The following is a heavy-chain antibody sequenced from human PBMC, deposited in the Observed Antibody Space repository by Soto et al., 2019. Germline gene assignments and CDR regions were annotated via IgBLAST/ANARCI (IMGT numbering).Heavy chain of an antibody. V-gene: IGHV3-64D*06. D-gene: IGHD3-10*01. CDR1: GFTFSSYA. J-gene: IGHJ6*02. CDR3: VKGGELLWFGELLYQLRDYYYGMDV. CDR2: ISSNGGST. Sequence: GGSLRLSCSASGFTFSSYAMHWVRQAPGKGLEYVSAISSNGGSTYYADSVKGRFTISRDNSKNTRYLQMSSLRAEDTAVYYCVKGGELLWFGELLYQLRDYYYGMDVWGQGTTVTVSS.